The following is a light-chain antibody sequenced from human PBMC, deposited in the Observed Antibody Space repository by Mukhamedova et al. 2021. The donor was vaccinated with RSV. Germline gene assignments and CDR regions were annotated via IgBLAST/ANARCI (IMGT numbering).Light chain of an antibody. J-gene: IGKJ1*01. CDR3: LQYGTSPWT. Sequence: VSSSYLAWYQQKPGQAPRVLIFGVSTRATGIPDRFSCSGSGTDFTLTISRLEPEDFAVYYCLQYGTSPWTFGQGTKVEIK. V-gene: IGKV3-20*01. CDR2: GVS. CDR1: VSSSY.